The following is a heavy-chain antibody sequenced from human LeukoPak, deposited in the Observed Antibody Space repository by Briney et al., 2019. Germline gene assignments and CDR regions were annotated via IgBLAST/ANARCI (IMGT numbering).Heavy chain of an antibody. CDR3: ARGFDY. CDR2: INQDGTEQ. CDR1: GFSFHAYW. J-gene: IGHJ4*02. V-gene: IGHV3-7*04. Sequence: GGSLRLSCAASGFSFHAYWMTWVRQAPGKGLEWVANINQDGTEQYYVDSLKGRFTISRDNAKNSMYLQMNSLRAEDTAVYYCARGFDYWGRGNLVTVSS.